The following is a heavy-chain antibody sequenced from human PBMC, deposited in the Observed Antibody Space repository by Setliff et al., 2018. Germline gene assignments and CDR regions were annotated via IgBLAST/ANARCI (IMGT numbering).Heavy chain of an antibody. J-gene: IGHJ6*02. V-gene: IGHV3-21*04. CDR1: GLTFSSYS. CDR3: ASYGSWYERAYYYGMDV. Sequence: SGGSLRLSCAASGLTFSSYSMNWVRQAPGKGLEWVSSISSSSSYIYYADSVKGRFTISRDNSKNTLYLQMNSLRAEDTAVYYCASYGSWYERAYYYGMDVWGQGTTVTVSS. D-gene: IGHD6-13*01. CDR2: ISSSSSYI.